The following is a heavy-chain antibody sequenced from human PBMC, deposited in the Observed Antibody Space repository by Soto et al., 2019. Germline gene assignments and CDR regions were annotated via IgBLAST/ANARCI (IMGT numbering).Heavy chain of an antibody. CDR3: ATPPAYYYDSSGTILDAFDI. J-gene: IGHJ3*02. CDR2: ISGSGGST. D-gene: IGHD3-22*01. Sequence: EVQLLESGGGLVQPGGSLRLSCAASGFTFSSYAMSWVRQAPGKGLEWVSAISGSGGSTYYADSVKGRFTISRDNSKNTLYLQMNSLRAEDTAVYYCATPPAYYYDSSGTILDAFDIWGQGTMVTVSS. CDR1: GFTFSSYA. V-gene: IGHV3-23*01.